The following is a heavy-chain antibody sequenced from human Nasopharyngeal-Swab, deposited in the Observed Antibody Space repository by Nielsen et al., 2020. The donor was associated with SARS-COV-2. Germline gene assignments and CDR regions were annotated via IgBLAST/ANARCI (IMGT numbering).Heavy chain of an antibody. V-gene: IGHV3-7*01. D-gene: IGHD1-7*01. J-gene: IGHJ6*02. CDR2: IKQDGSEK. CDR3: ARDGTRTLDYYYYYGMDV. CDR1: GFTFSSYW. Sequence: GGSLRLSCAASGFTFSSYWMSWVRQAPGKGLEWVANIKQDGSEKYYVDSVKGRFTISRDNAKNSLYLQMNSLRAEDTAVYYCARDGTRTLDYYYYYGMDVWGQGTTVTVSS.